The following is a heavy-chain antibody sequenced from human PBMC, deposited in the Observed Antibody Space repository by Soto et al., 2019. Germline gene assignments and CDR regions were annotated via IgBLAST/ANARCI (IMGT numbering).Heavy chain of an antibody. CDR1: GFTFSSYG. Sequence: PGGSLRLSCAASGFTFSSYGMHWVRQAPGKGLEWVSYISSSGNSTYYADSVKGRFTISRDNAKNSLYLQMNSLRAEDTAVYYCARDGTPMVPLDYWGQGTLVTVSS. J-gene: IGHJ4*02. CDR2: ISSSGNST. V-gene: IGHV3-48*04. D-gene: IGHD5-18*01. CDR3: ARDGTPMVPLDY.